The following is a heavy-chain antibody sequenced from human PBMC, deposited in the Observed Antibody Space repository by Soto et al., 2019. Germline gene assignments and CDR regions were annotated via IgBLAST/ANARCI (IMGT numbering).Heavy chain of an antibody. V-gene: IGHV3-30*18. J-gene: IGHJ4*02. CDR2: MSYDGSNT. D-gene: IGHD5-18*01. CDR1: GFTFSSYG. CDR3: AKDDGLWYLDY. Sequence: QVHVVESGGGVVLPGRSLRLSCATSGFTFSSYGMHWVRQAPGKGLEWVAVMSYDGSNTYYGESVKGRFTISRDNSKNPLYLQMNSLLAEETAVYYCAKDDGLWYLDYWGQGILVTVSS.